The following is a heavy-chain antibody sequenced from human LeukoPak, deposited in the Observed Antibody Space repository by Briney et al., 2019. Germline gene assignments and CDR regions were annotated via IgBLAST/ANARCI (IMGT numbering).Heavy chain of an antibody. Sequence: SETLPLTCAVYGGSFSGYYWSWIRQPPGKGLEWIGEINHSGSTNYNPSLKSRVTISVDTSKNQFSLKLSSVTAADTAVYYCARGTSSGYYSSLYYYGMDVWGQGTTVTVSS. CDR2: INHSGST. CDR1: GGSFSGYY. J-gene: IGHJ6*02. V-gene: IGHV4-34*01. CDR3: ARGTSSGYYSSLYYYGMDV. D-gene: IGHD3-22*01.